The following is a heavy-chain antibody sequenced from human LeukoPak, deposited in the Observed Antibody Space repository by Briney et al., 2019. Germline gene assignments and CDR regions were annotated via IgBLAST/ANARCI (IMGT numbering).Heavy chain of an antibody. CDR3: ARRAGAYSHPYDY. J-gene: IGHJ4*02. V-gene: IGHV3-23*01. Sequence: GGSLRLSCAASGFTFSSYGMHWVRQAPGKGLEWVSGIGPSGTSTYYADSVKGRFTISRDNSKNTLYLQMNSLRAEDTAVYCCARRAGAYSHPYDYWGQGTLVTVSS. D-gene: IGHD4/OR15-4a*01. CDR1: GFTFSSYG. CDR2: IGPSGTST.